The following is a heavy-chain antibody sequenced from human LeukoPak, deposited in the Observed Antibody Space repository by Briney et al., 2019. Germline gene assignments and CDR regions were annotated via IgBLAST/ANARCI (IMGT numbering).Heavy chain of an antibody. CDR3: ARETGTWNSSKLDV. CDR1: GFSFSSYA. D-gene: IGHD1-7*01. J-gene: IGHJ6*02. Sequence: PGGSLRLSCAASGFSFSSYAMTWVRQAPGKGLEWVAVIWFDGDKKYYEDSVRGRFTMSRDNSRNTAYVQMGSLRAEDTAVYYCARETGTWNSSKLDVWGQGTTVTVSS. CDR2: IWFDGDKK. V-gene: IGHV3-33*08.